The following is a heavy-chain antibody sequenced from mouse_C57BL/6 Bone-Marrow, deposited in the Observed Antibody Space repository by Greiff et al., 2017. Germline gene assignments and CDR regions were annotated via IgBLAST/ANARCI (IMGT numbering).Heavy chain of an antibody. CDR3: ARLRGDY. Sequence: QVQLQQPGAELVKPGASVKMSSKASASPFTSFWLTWVKRRPGQGLEWIGDIYPGSGSTNYNEKLKRKATLTVDTTASTAYMQLSSLTSEDSAVYDCARLRGDYWGQGTSVT. V-gene: IGHV1-55*01. J-gene: IGHJ4*01. CDR1: ASPFTSFW. CDR2: IYPGSGST.